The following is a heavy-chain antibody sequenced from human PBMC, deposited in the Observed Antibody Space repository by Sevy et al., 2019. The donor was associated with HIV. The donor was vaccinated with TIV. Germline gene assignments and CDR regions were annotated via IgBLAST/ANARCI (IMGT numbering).Heavy chain of an antibody. Sequence: GGSLRLSCEGSGFTFRSYEMNWVRQAPGKGLEWISYIYASGSPKYYSDSVRGRFTISRDDAKNSLYLQMDDLRVDDTATYYCARKVGYYYYYGMDVWGQGTTVTVSS. CDR2: IYASGSPK. CDR3: ARKVGYYYYYGMDV. J-gene: IGHJ6*02. CDR1: GFTFRSYE. V-gene: IGHV3-48*03.